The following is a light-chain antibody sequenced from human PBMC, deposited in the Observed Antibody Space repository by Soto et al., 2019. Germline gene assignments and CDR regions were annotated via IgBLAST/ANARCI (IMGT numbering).Light chain of an antibody. V-gene: IGLV2-14*01. Sequence: QSVLTQPASVSGSPGQSITITCSGTSSDVGGYNYVSWYQQHPGKVPKLMIFEVSNQPSGVSDRFSGSKLGNKASLTFSGLRAEDELDYYCTSYTARIVWVFGGGTKVTVL. CDR2: EVS. J-gene: IGLJ3*02. CDR1: SSDVGGYNY. CDR3: TSYTARIVWV.